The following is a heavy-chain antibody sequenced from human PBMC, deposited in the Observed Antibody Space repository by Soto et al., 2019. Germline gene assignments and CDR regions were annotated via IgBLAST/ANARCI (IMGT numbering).Heavy chain of an antibody. V-gene: IGHV2-5*01. CDR1: GFSLSTRGVG. Sequence: QITLKESGPTLVKPTQTLTLTCTFSGFSLSTRGVGVGWVRQPPGKALEWLALIYCNDDKRYTPSMQSRLTIPNDNSKNQAVLTRTQMDPVDTATYYCAHSLGPRSSDAFDYWGQGTMVTVSS. CDR2: IYCNDDK. J-gene: IGHJ3*01. D-gene: IGHD1-26*01. CDR3: AHSLGPRSSDAFDY.